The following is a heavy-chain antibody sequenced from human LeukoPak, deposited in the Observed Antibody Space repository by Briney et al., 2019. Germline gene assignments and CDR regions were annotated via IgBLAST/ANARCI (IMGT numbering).Heavy chain of an antibody. V-gene: IGHV3-74*01. CDR2: INSDGFSI. CDR1: GFTFSAYW. D-gene: IGHD3-10*01. CDR3: AREVGASMVRGPFDY. J-gene: IGHJ4*02. Sequence: GGSLRLSCAASGFTFSAYWMHWVRQAPGKGLVWVSRINSDGFSITYADSVKGRFTISRDNAKNTLYLQMNSLRAEDTAVYYCAREVGASMVRGPFDYWGQGTLVTVSS.